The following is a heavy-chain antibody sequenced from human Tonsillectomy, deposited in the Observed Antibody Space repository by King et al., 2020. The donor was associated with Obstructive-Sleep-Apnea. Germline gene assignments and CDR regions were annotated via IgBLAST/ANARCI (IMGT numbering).Heavy chain of an antibody. V-gene: IGHV1-18*01. J-gene: IGHJ5*02. Sequence: QLVQSGAEVKKPGASVKVSCKVSGYTFTTYGIGWVRQAPGQGPEWMGWISTYTGNTDYAQKLQGRVTMTTDTSTSTAYMELRSLRSDDTAVYYCARVRSGGGFLPATRFDPWGQGTLVTVSS. D-gene: IGHD1-26*01. CDR1: GYTFTTYG. CDR3: ARVRSGGGFLPATRFDP. CDR2: ISTYTGNT.